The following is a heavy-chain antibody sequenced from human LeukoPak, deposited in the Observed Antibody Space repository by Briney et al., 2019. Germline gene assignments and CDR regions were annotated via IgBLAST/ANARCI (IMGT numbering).Heavy chain of an antibody. V-gene: IGHV3-11*06. CDR1: GFTFSDYY. CDR3: ARDLGSPNYFDY. J-gene: IGHJ4*02. D-gene: IGHD1-26*01. CDR2: ISSSSSYI. Sequence: PGGSLRLSCAASGFTFSDYYMSWIRQAPGKGLEWVSSISSSSSYIYYADSVKGRFTISRDNAKNSLYLQMNSLRAEDTAVYYCARDLGSPNYFDYWGQGTLVTVSS.